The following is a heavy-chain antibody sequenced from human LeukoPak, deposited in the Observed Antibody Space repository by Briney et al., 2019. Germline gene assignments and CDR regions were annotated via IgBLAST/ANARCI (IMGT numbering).Heavy chain of an antibody. CDR2: INAGNGNT. J-gene: IGHJ4*02. V-gene: IGHV1-3*01. CDR1: GYTFTSYA. Sequence: ASVKVSCKASGYTFTSYAMHWVRQAPGQRLEWMGWINAGNGNTKYSQRFQVRVTITRDTSATIAYMELSSLGSEDTAMYYCARDSGGSSWYFDYWGQGTLVTVSS. D-gene: IGHD2-15*01. CDR3: ARDSGGSSWYFDY.